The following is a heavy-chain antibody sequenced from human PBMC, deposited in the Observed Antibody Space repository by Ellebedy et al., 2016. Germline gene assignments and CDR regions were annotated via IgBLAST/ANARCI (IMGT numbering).Heavy chain of an antibody. CDR1: GFTFSSYG. CDR2: IWYDGSNK. D-gene: IGHD2-21*01. Sequence: GESLKISCAASGFTFSSYGMHWVRQAPGKGLEWVAVIWYDGSNKYYADSVKGRFTISRDNSKNTLYLQMNSLTVEDTAVYYCARDGGAPGRDWYFDLWGRGTLVTVSS. V-gene: IGHV3-33*01. J-gene: IGHJ2*01. CDR3: ARDGGAPGRDWYFDL.